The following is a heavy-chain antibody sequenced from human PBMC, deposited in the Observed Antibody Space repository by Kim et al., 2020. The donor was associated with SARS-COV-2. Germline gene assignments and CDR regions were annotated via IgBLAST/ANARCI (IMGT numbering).Heavy chain of an antibody. J-gene: IGHJ4*02. CDR2: INPDGSQQ. Sequence: GGSLRLSCAASGFSFSRSWMTWFRQAPGKGLGWVANINPDGSQQYYVDSVKGRFTFSRVNVKNSVYLQMNSLRAEDTAVYYCARHSDWSFDYWGQGTLVT. D-gene: IGHD6-19*01. V-gene: IGHV3-7*01. CDR3: ARHSDWSFDY. CDR1: GFSFSRSW.